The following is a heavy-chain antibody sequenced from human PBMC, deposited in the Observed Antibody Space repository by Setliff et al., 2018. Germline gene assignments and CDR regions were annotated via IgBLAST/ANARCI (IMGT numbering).Heavy chain of an antibody. CDR2: IRSKAYGGTT. CDR1: GFTFSRYW. Sequence: PGGSLRLSCVVSGFTFSRYWMSWVRQAPGKGLEWVGFIRSKAYGGTTEYAASVKGRFTISRDDSKSIAYLQMNSLKTEDTAVYYCTRGVAPDYYYYGMDVWGQGTTVTVSS. J-gene: IGHJ6*02. V-gene: IGHV3-49*04. D-gene: IGHD2-15*01. CDR3: TRGVAPDYYYYGMDV.